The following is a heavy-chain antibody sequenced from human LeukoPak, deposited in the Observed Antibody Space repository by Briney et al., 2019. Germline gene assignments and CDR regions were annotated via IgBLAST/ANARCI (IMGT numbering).Heavy chain of an antibody. Sequence: ASLTVSSASSGYTFTIYGISWVRQAPQQGLEWVGCISAYNGNPNYAQKLQGRVTMTRDTSTSTAYMELRSLRSDDTAVYYCARSPVTLWFGELRYYYYYYMDVWGKGTTVTVSS. CDR3: ARSPVTLWFGELRYYYYYYMDV. CDR2: ISAYNGNP. D-gene: IGHD3-10*01. J-gene: IGHJ6*03. V-gene: IGHV1-18*01. CDR1: GYTFTIYG.